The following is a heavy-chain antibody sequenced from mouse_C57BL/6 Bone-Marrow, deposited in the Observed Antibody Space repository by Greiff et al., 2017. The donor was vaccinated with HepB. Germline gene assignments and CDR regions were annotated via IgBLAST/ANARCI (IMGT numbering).Heavy chain of an antibody. V-gene: IGHV14-4*01. CDR2: IDPENGDT. D-gene: IGHD1-1*01. Sequence: VQLKQSGAELVRPGASVKLSCTASGFNIKDDYMHWVKQRPEQGLEWIGWIDPENGDTEYASKVQGKATITADTSTNTAYLQLSSLTSEDTAVYYCTEFPSYDFAYWGQGTLVTVSA. CDR3: TEFPSYDFAY. CDR1: GFNIKDDY. J-gene: IGHJ3*01.